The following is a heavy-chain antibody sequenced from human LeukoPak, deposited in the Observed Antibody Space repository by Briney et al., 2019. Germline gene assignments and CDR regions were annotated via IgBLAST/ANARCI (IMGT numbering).Heavy chain of an antibody. J-gene: IGHJ4*02. CDR1: GYTLTDYY. CDR3: ARDYDDTRGGDS. D-gene: IGHD3-22*01. CDR2: IYPNTGGT. V-gene: IGHV1-2*02. Sequence: ASVKVSCKASGYTLTDYYIHWVRQAPGQGLEWMGWIYPNTGGTKYAQKFKGRVTMTRDTSISTAYMDLKRLTSDDTAVYYCARDYDDTRGGDSWGQGTLVTVYS.